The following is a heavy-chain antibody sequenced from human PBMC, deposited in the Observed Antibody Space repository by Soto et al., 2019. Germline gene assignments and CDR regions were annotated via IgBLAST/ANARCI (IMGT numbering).Heavy chain of an antibody. CDR1: GYTFSAFW. D-gene: IGHD2-8*01. J-gene: IGHJ6*02. CDR3: ARISTGFCTKTTCQHYFGMDV. Sequence: GESLKISCQAPGYTFSAFWITWVRHMPGKGLEWMATIDPRDSYSNYSLSFQGHVTISADKSIGSAYLHWSTLEASDTAIYYCARISTGFCTKTTCQHYFGMDVWGQGTTVTVSS. V-gene: IGHV5-10-1*01. CDR2: IDPRDSYS.